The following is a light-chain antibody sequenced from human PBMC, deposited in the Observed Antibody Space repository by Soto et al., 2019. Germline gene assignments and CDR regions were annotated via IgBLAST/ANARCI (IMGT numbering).Light chain of an antibody. Sequence: QSALTQPPSVSGSPGQSVTISCTGTSTDFVSYNRVSWYQQPPGTAPKLIIYEASNRPSGVPDRFSGSKSGNTASLTISGLQAADEADYYCCSYAGGYTYVFGTVTKLTVL. CDR1: STDFVSYNR. CDR3: CSYAGGYTYV. CDR2: EAS. V-gene: IGLV2-18*02. J-gene: IGLJ1*01.